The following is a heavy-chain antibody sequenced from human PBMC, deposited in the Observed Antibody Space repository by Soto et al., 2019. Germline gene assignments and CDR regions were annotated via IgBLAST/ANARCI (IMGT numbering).Heavy chain of an antibody. D-gene: IGHD3-22*01. CDR3: ARFFGDDSSGSFDY. J-gene: IGHJ4*02. V-gene: IGHV3-33*01. CDR1: GFTFSGYG. CDR2: IWYDGSKK. Sequence: GGSLRLSCAASGFTFSGYGMHWVRQAPGKGLEWVAVIWYDGSKKYYVDSVKGRFTISRDNSKNTLCLQMNSLRAEDTAVYYCARFFGDDSSGSFDYWGQGTLVTVSS.